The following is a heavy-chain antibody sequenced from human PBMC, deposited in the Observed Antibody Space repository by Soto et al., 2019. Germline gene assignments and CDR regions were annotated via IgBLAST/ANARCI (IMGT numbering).Heavy chain of an antibody. CDR1: GFTFSSYG. CDR2: ISDDGTYK. D-gene: IGHD2-8*01. V-gene: IGHV3-30*03. Sequence: PGGSLRLSCAASGFTFSSYGMHWVRQAPGKGLEWVAVISDDGTYKYHADSVKGRFTISRDNSKNTLYLQMNSLRVEDTAVYYCADPTYCTNGVCSPNDYWGQGTLVTVSS. J-gene: IGHJ4*02. CDR3: ADPTYCTNGVCSPNDY.